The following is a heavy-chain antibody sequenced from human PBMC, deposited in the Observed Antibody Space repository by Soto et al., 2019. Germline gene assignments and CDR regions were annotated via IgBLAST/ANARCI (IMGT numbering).Heavy chain of an antibody. CDR1: GGSFSGYY. J-gene: IGHJ6*03. CDR2: INHSGST. V-gene: IGHV4-34*01. Sequence: QVQLQQWGAGLLKPSETLSLTCAVYGGSFSGYYWSWIRQPPGKGLEWIGEINHSGSTNDNPSLKTRVTRSVDTSQNQFSLKLSSVTAADTAVYDCARGGSSSAGGHYYYMDVWGKGTTVTFSS. D-gene: IGHD6-6*01. CDR3: ARGGSSSAGGHYYYMDV.